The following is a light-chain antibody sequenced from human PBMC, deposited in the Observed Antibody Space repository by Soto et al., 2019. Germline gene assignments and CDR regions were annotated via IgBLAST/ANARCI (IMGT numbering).Light chain of an antibody. CDR3: QQYNSCLWT. Sequence: DIPMTQSPSTLSASVGDRVTITCRASQSISSWLAWYQQKPGKAPKLLIYKASSLESGVPSRFSGSGSGTEFTLTISSLQPDDFATYYCQQYNSCLWTFGQGTKVEIK. CDR2: KAS. V-gene: IGKV1-5*03. CDR1: QSISSW. J-gene: IGKJ1*01.